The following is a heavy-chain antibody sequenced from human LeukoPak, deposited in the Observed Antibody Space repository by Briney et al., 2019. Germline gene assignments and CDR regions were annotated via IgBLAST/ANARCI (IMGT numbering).Heavy chain of an antibody. V-gene: IGHV1-2*04. J-gene: IGHJ4*02. CDR2: INPNSGGT. CDR1: GYTFTGYY. Sequence: ASVRVSCKASGYTFTGYYMHWVRQAPGQGLEWMGWINPNSGGTNYAQKFQGWVTMTRDTSISTAYMELSRLRSDDTAVYYCARASRPHIAAAVHWGQGTLVTVSS. D-gene: IGHD6-13*01. CDR3: ARASRPHIAAAVH.